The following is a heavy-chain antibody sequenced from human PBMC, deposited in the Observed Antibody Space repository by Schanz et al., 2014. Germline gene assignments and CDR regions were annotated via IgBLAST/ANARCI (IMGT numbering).Heavy chain of an antibody. J-gene: IGHJ6*02. CDR3: ARYGFRKFGVVYGLAV. CDR2: VSSSGSTA. V-gene: IGHV3-11*01. CDR1: GFTFNDYY. Sequence: QVQLVESGGGLVKPGGSLRLSCAASGFTFNDYYMSWIRQAPGKGLEWVSSVSSSGSTASYADSVKGRFTISRDNAKNSVYLQMNSLRVEDTAVYYCARYGFRKFGVVYGLAVWGQGTTVTVS. D-gene: IGHD3-3*01.